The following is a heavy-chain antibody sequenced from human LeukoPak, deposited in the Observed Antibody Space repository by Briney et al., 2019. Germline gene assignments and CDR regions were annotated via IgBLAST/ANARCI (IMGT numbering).Heavy chain of an antibody. D-gene: IGHD4-17*01. V-gene: IGHV3-48*02. J-gene: IGHJ5*02. CDR2: ISSSSSTI. Sequence: GGSLRLSCAASGFTFSSYSMNWVRQAPGKGLEWVSYISSSSSTIYYADSVKGRFTISRDNAKNSLYLQMNSLRDEDTAVYYCASLTTVTTPSWFDAWGQGTLVTVSS. CDR1: GFTFSSYS. CDR3: ASLTTVTTPSWFDA.